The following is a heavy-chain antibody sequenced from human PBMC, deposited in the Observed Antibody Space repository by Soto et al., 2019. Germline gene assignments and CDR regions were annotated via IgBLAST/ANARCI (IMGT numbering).Heavy chain of an antibody. Sequence: SGPTLVNPTQTLTLTCTFSGFSLSTSGVGVGWIRQPPGKALEWLALIYWDDDKRYRPSLKSRLNINKKTSKNQVDLKITNKEPVDTASYYCAHYHLSASAGDWGQGTLVTVSS. CDR2: IYWDDDK. CDR1: GFSLSTSGVG. D-gene: IGHD3-3*01. J-gene: IGHJ4*02. V-gene: IGHV2-5*02. CDR3: AHYHLSASAGD.